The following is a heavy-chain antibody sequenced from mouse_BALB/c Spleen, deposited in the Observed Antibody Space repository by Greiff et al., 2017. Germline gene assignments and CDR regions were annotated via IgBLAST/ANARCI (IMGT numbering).Heavy chain of an antibody. CDR2: ISYSGST. D-gene: IGHD2-4*01. CDR1: GYSITSDYA. V-gene: IGHV3-2*02. CDR3: ARLGITTDY. J-gene: IGHJ2*01. Sequence: VQLKESGPGLVKPSQSLSLTCTVTGYSITSDYAWNWIRQFPGNKLEWMGYISYSGSTSYNPSLKSRISITRDTSKNQFFLQLNSVTTEDTATYYCARLGITTDYWGQGTTLTVSS.